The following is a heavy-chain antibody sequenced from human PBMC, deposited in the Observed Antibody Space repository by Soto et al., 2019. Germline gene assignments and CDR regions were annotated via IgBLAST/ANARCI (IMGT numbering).Heavy chain of an antibody. CDR3: ARDQDFFESSGYYDH. V-gene: IGHV1-18*04. CDR1: GYTFVSYG. D-gene: IGHD3-22*01. J-gene: IGHJ5*02. CDR2: ISPYNGNT. Sequence: QIQLVQSAAEVKKPGASVKVSCKTSGYTFVSYGISWVRQAPGQGLEWMGWISPYNGNTNFAQRFRGRVTLTTDTATDSVYRDLGSLMSDDTAVYYCARDQDFFESSGYYDHWGQGTLITVSS.